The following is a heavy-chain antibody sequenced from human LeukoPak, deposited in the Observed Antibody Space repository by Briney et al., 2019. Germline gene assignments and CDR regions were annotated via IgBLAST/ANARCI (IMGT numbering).Heavy chain of an antibody. V-gene: IGHV4-34*01. CDR1: GGSFSGYY. D-gene: IGHD3-22*01. CDR2: INHSGST. J-gene: IGHJ4*02. CDR3: ARGPYDSNGYPY. Sequence: SETLSLTCAVYGGSFSGYYWSWIRQPPGKGLEWIGEINHSGSTNYNPSLKSRVTISVDTSKNQFSLKLSSVTAADTAVYYCARGPYDSNGYPYWGQGTLVTVSS.